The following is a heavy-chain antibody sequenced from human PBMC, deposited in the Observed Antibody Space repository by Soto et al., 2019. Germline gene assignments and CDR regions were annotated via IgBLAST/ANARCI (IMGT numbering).Heavy chain of an antibody. J-gene: IGHJ6*01. CDR1: GFTFSNYV. D-gene: IGHD1-26*01. Sequence: QVQLVESGGGVVQPGRSLRLSCVASGFTFSNYVMHWVRRAPGKGLEWVAVVSFAGTNKYHPDSVKGRFTISRDNSRNTLSLEMHSLTAEDTAVYYCAREGSAVGYYGLDVWGQGTPVTVSP. CDR3: AREGSAVGYYGLDV. V-gene: IGHV3-30-3*01. CDR2: VSFAGTNK.